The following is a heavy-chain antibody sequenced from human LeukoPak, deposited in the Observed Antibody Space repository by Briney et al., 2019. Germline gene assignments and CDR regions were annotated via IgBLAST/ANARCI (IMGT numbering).Heavy chain of an antibody. CDR2: IYYSGST. CDR3: ARDLRITMIEDY. V-gene: IGHV4-59*01. Sequence: SETLSLTCTVSGGSISSYYWSWIRQPPGKGLEWIGYIYYSGSTNYNPSLKSRVTISVDTSKNQFSLKLSSVTAADTAVYYCARDLRITMIEDYWGQGTLVTVSS. CDR1: GGSISSYY. J-gene: IGHJ4*02. D-gene: IGHD3-22*01.